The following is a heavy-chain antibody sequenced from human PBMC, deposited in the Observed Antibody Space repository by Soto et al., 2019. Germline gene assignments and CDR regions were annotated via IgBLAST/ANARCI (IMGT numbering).Heavy chain of an antibody. CDR2: ISGNNYYI. J-gene: IGHJ3*01. D-gene: IGHD2-15*01. CDR3: ARDCSGGSCPSGAFDF. CDR1: GFTFSSYS. Sequence: GGSLRLSCAASGFTFSSYSMNWVRQAPGKGLEWVSFISGNNYYIYYADSVKGRFTISRDNAKNSLFLQMNSLIAEDTAVYYCARDCSGGSCPSGAFDFWGQGTMVTVSS. V-gene: IGHV3-21*01.